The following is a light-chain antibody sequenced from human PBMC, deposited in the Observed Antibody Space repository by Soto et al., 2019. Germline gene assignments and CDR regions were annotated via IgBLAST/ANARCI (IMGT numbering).Light chain of an antibody. CDR1: SSDVGGYNY. J-gene: IGLJ2*01. CDR3: SSYTSSSTLVV. CDR2: DVS. V-gene: IGLV2-14*01. Sequence: QSALTQPASVSGSPGQSITISCTGTSSDVGGYNYVSWYQQHPGKAPKLMIYDVSNRPSGVSNRFSGSKSGNTASLTISGLQAEDAAAFSCSSYTSSSTLVVFGGGTKLTVL.